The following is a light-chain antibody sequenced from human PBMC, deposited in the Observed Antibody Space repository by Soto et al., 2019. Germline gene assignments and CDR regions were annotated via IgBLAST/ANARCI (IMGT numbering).Light chain of an antibody. Sequence: DIRITQSASSLSASVGDRVTITCRASQGISSYLAWYQQKPGKAPKLLIYAASTLQSGVPSSFSGSGSGTDFTLTISSLQPEDFTTYYCQQSYSTPFTFGPGTKVDI. V-gene: IGKV1-39*01. J-gene: IGKJ3*01. CDR3: QQSYSTPFT. CDR1: QGISSY. CDR2: AAS.